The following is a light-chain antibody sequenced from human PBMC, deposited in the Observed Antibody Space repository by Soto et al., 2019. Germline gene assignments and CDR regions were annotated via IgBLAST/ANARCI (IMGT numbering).Light chain of an antibody. J-gene: IGKJ4*01. CDR2: DAS. V-gene: IGKV1-5*01. CDR1: QSISTW. CDR3: QQYNNLPRT. Sequence: DIQMTQSPSTLSASVGDRVIITCRASQSISTWLAWYQQKPGKVPNLLIYDASNLESGVPLRFSGSGSGTEFTLTISSLQSDDYAVYYCQQYNNLPRTFGGGTKVDIK.